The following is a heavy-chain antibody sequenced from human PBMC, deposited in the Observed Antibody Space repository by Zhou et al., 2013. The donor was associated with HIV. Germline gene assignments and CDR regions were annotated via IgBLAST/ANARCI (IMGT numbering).Heavy chain of an antibody. V-gene: IGHV1-69*04. Sequence: QVQLVQSGAEVKKPGSSVKVSCKASGGTFSSYAISWVRQAPGQGLEWMGRIIPILGIANYAQKFQGRVTITADKSTSTAYMELSSLRSEDTAVYYCVKYCSSTSCYPDAFDIWGQGTMVTVSS. J-gene: IGHJ3*02. CDR2: IIPILGIA. CDR3: VKYCSSTSCYPDAFDI. CDR1: GGTFSSYA. D-gene: IGHD2-2*01.